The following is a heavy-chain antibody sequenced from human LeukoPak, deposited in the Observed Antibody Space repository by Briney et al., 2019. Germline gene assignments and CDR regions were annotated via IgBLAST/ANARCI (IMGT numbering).Heavy chain of an antibody. Sequence: GGSLRLSCAASGFTFSSYSMNWVRQAPGKGLEWVSSISSSSSYIYYADSVKGRFTISRDNAKNSLYLQMNSLRAEDTAVYYCARGGGYSGRFDPWGQGTLVTVSS. CDR3: ARGGGYSGRFDP. CDR2: ISSSSSYI. J-gene: IGHJ5*02. D-gene: IGHD3-16*01. CDR1: GFTFSSYS. V-gene: IGHV3-21*01.